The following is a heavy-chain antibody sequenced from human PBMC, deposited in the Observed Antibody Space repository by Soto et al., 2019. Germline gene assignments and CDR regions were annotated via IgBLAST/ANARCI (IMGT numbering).Heavy chain of an antibody. V-gene: IGHV3-23*01. CDR3: AKRLAAAGTRRNWFDP. CDR2: ISGSGGST. J-gene: IGHJ5*02. D-gene: IGHD6-13*01. Sequence: EVQLLEAGGGLVQPGGSLRLSCAASGFTFSSYAMSWVRQAPGKGLEWVSAISGSGGSTYYADSVKGRFTISRDNSKNTLYLQMTSLRAEDTAVYYCAKRLAAAGTRRNWFDPWGQGTLVTVSS. CDR1: GFTFSSYA.